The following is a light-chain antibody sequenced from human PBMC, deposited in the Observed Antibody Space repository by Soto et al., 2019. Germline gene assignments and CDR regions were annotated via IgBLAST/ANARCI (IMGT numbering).Light chain of an antibody. CDR3: QHFRTS. V-gene: IGKV3-20*01. Sequence: EIVLTQSPGTLSLSPGQRATLSCRASQSVSSSYLVWYQQKPGQAPRQLIYGASSRATGIPDRFSGSGSGTNFAHTITRLEPEDFAVYYCQHFRTSLGGGTRGEMK. CDR1: QSVSSSY. J-gene: IGKJ4*01. CDR2: GAS.